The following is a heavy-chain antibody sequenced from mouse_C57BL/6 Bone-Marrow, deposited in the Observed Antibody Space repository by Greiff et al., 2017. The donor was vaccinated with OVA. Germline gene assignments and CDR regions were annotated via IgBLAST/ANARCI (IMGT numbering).Heavy chain of an antibody. J-gene: IGHJ2*01. CDR2: ISSGGSYT. CDR1: GFTFSSYG. V-gene: IGHV5-6*01. Sequence: EVHLVESGGDLVKPGGSLKLSCAASGFTFSSYGMSWVRQTPDKRLEWVATISSGGSYTYYPDSVKGRFTISRDNAKNTLYLQMGSLKSEDTAMYYCARRAVHFDYWGQGTTLTVSS. CDR3: ARRAVHFDY.